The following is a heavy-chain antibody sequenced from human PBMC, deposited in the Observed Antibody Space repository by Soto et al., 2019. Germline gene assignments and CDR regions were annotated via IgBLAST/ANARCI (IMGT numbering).Heavy chain of an antibody. V-gene: IGHV3-21*01. CDR1: GFTFSSYS. J-gene: IGHJ6*02. D-gene: IGHD3-22*01. CDR2: ISSSSSYI. CDR3: ARDKNYYDSSGYYYGVDYYGMDV. Sequence: LRLSCAASGFTFSSYSMNWVRQAPGKGLEWVSSISSSSSYIYYADSVKGRFTISRDNAKNSLYLQMNSLRAEDTAVYYCARDKNYYDSSGYYYGVDYYGMDVWGQGTTVTVSS.